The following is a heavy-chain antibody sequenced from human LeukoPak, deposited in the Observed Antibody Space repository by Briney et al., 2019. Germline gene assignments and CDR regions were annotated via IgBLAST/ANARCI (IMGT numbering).Heavy chain of an antibody. CDR1: GFTFNNYG. CDR3: AKDSASVDGARGFYYYGMDV. CDR2: ISYDGSNK. D-gene: IGHD5-12*01. Sequence: GGSLRLSCAASGFTFNNYGMHWVRQAPGKGLEWVAVISYDGSNKYYADSVKGRSTISRDKSKNTLYLQMNSLRVEDTAVYYCAKDSASVDGARGFYYYGMDVWGQGTTVTVS. J-gene: IGHJ6*02. V-gene: IGHV3-30*18.